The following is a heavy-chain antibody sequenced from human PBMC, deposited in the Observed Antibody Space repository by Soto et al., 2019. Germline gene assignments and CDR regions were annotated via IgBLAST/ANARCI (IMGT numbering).Heavy chain of an antibody. D-gene: IGHD3-3*01. Sequence: ESGGGLVQPGRSLRLSCAASGFTFDDYAMHWVRQAPGKGLEWVSGISWNSGSIGYADSVKGRFTISRDNAKNSLYLQMNSLRAEDTALYYCAKGWNIRFLEWGGFDPWGQGTLVTVSS. V-gene: IGHV3-9*01. CDR1: GFTFDDYA. CDR3: AKGWNIRFLEWGGFDP. J-gene: IGHJ5*02. CDR2: ISWNSGSI.